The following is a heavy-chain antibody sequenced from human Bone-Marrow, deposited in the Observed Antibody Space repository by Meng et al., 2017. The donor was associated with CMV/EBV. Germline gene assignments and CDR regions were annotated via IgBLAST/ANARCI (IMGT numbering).Heavy chain of an antibody. Sequence: SAKVSCKASGGTFSSYAISWVRQAPGQGLEWMGGIIPIFGTANYAQKFQGRVTITTDESTSTAYMELSSLRSEDTAVYYCARSDDDYSPTDYWRQGTLVSVS. CDR3: ARSDDDYSPTDY. J-gene: IGHJ4*02. D-gene: IGHD4-11*01. CDR1: GGTFSSYA. CDR2: IIPIFGTA. V-gene: IGHV1-69*05.